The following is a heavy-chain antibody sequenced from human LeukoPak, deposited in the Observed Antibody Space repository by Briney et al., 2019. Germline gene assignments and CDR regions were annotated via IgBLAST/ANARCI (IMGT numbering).Heavy chain of an antibody. J-gene: IGHJ4*02. D-gene: IGHD3-9*01. CDR1: XYTXXSYG. CDR2: ISSYNGNT. V-gene: IGHV1-18*01. Sequence: SVKVSXXASXYTXXSYGISWVRQAPGQGLEWMGXISSYNGNTNYAQKLQGRATMTTDTSTSTAYMELRSLRSDDTAVYYCARGSFPSDDILTGPFDNWGQGTLVTVSS. CDR3: ARGSFPSDDILTGPFDN.